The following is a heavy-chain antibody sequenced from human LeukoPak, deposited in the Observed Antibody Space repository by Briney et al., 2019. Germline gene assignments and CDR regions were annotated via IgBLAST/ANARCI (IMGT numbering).Heavy chain of an antibody. CDR1: GFTFSSDW. D-gene: IGHD4-23*01. V-gene: IGHV3-7*01. J-gene: IGHJ4*02. CDR3: AREWYDYGGNSGDAYGY. CDR2: IKQDGSEK. Sequence: GGSLRLSCAASGFTFSSDWMSWVRQAPGQGLEWVANIKQDGSEKYYVDSVKGRFTISRDNTKNSLYLQMNSLRAEDTAVYYCAREWYDYGGNSGDAYGYWGQGTLVTVSS.